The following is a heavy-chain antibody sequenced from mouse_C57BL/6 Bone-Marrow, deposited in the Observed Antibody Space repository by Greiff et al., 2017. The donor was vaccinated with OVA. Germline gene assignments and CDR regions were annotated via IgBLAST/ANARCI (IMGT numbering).Heavy chain of an antibody. CDR1: GYTFTDYY. Sequence: QVQLKESGPELVKPGASVKISCKASGYTFTDYYINWVKQRPGQGLEWIGWIYPGSGNTKYNEKFKGKATLTVDTSSSTAYMELSSLTSEDSAVYFCAREGGYDYDGGYFDVWGTGTTVTVSS. J-gene: IGHJ1*03. D-gene: IGHD2-4*01. CDR2: IYPGSGNT. V-gene: IGHV1-84*01. CDR3: AREGGYDYDGGYFDV.